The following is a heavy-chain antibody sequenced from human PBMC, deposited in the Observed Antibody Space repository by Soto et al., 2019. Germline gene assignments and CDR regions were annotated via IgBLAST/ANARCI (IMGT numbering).Heavy chain of an antibody. V-gene: IGHV3-21*01. CDR3: ARDLRFLEWHYFDY. Sequence: EVQLVESGGGLVKPGGSLRLSCAASGFTFSSYSMNWVRQAPGKGLEWVSSISSSSSYIYYADSVKGRFTISRDNAENSLYLQMNSLRAEDTAVYYCARDLRFLEWHYFDYWGQGTLVTVSS. J-gene: IGHJ4*02. CDR2: ISSSSSYI. D-gene: IGHD3-3*01. CDR1: GFTFSSYS.